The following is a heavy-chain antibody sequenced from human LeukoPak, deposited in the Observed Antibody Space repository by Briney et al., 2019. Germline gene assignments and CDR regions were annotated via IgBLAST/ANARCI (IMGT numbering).Heavy chain of an antibody. V-gene: IGHV4-59*01. CDR3: ARHILEMAEFDY. CDR1: GGSISSYY. Sequence: SETLSLTCTVSGGSISSYYWSWIRQPPGKGLEWIGCIYYSGSTNYNPSLKSRVTISVDTSKNQFSLKLSSVTAADTAVYYCARHILEMAEFDYWGQGTLVTVSS. CDR2: IYYSGST. J-gene: IGHJ4*02. D-gene: IGHD3-3*01.